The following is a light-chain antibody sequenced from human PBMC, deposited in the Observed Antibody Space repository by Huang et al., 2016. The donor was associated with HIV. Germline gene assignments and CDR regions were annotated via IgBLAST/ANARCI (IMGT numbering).Light chain of an antibody. J-gene: IGKJ5*01. CDR1: QSLLHSNGYNY. CDR3: MQALETPIT. CDR2: LGS. Sequence: DIVMTQSPLSLPVTPGEPASISCKSSQSLLHSNGYNYLDWYLQKPGQSPQLLISLGSNRASGVPDRFSGNGSGTDFTLKISRVEAEDVGVYYCMQALETPITFGQGTRLEIK. V-gene: IGKV2-28*01.